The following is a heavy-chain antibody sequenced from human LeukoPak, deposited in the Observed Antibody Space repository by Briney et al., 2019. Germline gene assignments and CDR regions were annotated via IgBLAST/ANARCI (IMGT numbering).Heavy chain of an antibody. J-gene: IGHJ5*02. Sequence: GGSLRLSCAASGFTFSSYAMSWVRQAPGKGLEWVANIKEDGSGKNYVDSVKGRFTISRDNAKNSLHLQMNSLTAEDTAAYYCARDVADRGLKRFDPWGQGTPVTVSS. CDR2: IKEDGSGK. V-gene: IGHV3-7*03. CDR3: ARDVADRGLKRFDP. CDR1: GFTFSSYA. D-gene: IGHD6-6*01.